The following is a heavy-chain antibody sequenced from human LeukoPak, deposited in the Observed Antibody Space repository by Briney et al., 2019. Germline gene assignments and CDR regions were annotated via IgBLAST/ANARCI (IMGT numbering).Heavy chain of an antibody. V-gene: IGHV3-21*01. J-gene: IGHJ3*02. CDR2: IDPTSTYM. D-gene: IGHD3-3*01. Sequence: GGSLRLSCAASGYTFSAYTMNWVRQAPGKGLEWVSSIDPTSTYMYYADSVKGRFTISRDNAKNSLYLQMDSLRAEDTAVYYCARLFKPSLRVFIIRGGFDMWGPGTVVTVSS. CDR1: GYTFSAYT. CDR3: ARLFKPSLRVFIIRGGFDM.